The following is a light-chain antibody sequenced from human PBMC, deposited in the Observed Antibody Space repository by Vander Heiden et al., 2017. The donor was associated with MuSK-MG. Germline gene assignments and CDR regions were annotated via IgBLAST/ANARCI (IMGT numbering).Light chain of an antibody. CDR1: NSNIGAGYD. CDR2: ANS. J-gene: IGLJ3*02. V-gene: IGLV1-40*01. Sequence: QSVLTQPPSVSGAPGQRVTISCPGSNSNIGAGYDVHWYQQRPGTATKLLIFANSNRPSGVPDRFSGSKSGTSASLAITGLQAEDEADYYCQSYDISLSGSWVFGGGTKLTVL. CDR3: QSYDISLSGSWV.